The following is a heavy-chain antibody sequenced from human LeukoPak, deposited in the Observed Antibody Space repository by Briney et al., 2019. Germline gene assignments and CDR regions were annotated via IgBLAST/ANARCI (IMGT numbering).Heavy chain of an antibody. D-gene: IGHD3-10*02. V-gene: IGHV4-31*03. CDR1: GDSFSSDNYL. Sequence: PSETLSLTCTVSGDSFSSDNYLATWIRQRPRKGLEFIRFTFYSGTSYYSPSLKSRTTISLDTSRNQFSLFLSSVTVADTATYYCARDHANEPGYVSRTWFDSWGQGTPVTVSS. J-gene: IGHJ5*01. CDR2: TFYSGTS. CDR3: ARDHANEPGYVSRTWFDS.